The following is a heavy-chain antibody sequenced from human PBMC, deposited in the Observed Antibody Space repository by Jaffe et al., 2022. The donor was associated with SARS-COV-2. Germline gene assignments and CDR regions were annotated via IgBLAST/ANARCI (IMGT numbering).Heavy chain of an antibody. CDR3: ARVNVAGVGAEYFDY. Sequence: QVQLVESGGGVVQPGGSLRLSCAASGFTFSSHAMHWVRQAPGKGLEWVAVISFGGTYKHYADSVKGRFSISRDNSKNTVDVEMSSLRIEDTGVYYCARVNVAGVGAEYFDYWGQGTLVTVSS. V-gene: IGHV3-30*04. J-gene: IGHJ4*02. CDR1: GFTFSSHA. D-gene: IGHD3-10*01. CDR2: ISFGGTYK.